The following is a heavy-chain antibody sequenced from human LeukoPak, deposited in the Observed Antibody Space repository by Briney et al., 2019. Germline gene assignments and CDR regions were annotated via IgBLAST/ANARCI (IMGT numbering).Heavy chain of an antibody. J-gene: IGHJ4*02. CDR1: GFTFTNYA. D-gene: IGHD3-9*01. V-gene: IGHV3-23*01. CDR2: ITGSDGSS. Sequence: GGSLRLSCVASGFTFTNYAMSWVRQAPGKRLEWVSAITGSDGSSYYADSVKGRFTISRDNSKNTLYLQVNSLRAEDTAVYYCAKWGDYDILTGYYVPDYWGQGTPVTVSS. CDR3: AKWGDYDILTGYYVPDY.